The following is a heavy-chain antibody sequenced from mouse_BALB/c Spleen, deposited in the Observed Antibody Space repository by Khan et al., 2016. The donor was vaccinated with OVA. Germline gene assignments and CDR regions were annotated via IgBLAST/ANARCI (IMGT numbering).Heavy chain of an antibody. CDR2: ISYSGST. CDR3: ARTARIKY. V-gene: IGHV3-2*02. J-gene: IGHJ2*01. CDR1: GYSITSGYG. D-gene: IGHD1-2*01. Sequence: EVQLQESGSGLVKPSQSLSLTCTVTGYSITSGYGWNWIRQFPGNKLEWMGYISYSGSTNYNPSLKSRISITRDPSKNPFFLQLNSVTTEDTATSYCARTARIKYWGQGTTLTVSS.